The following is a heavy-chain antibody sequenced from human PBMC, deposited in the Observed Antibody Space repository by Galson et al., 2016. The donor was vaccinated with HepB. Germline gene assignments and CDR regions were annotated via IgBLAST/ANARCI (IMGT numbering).Heavy chain of an antibody. Sequence: SVKVSCKASGYTFGNYYIHWVRQVPGQGLEWLGLINPTGDTTTYGQSFQDRITITRDTSTSTVYMEMSDLRPEDTAIYYCTSVGVVVGNVGLSGGQGTLVTVS. CDR3: TSVGVVVGNVGLS. CDR1: GYTFGNYY. CDR2: INPTGDTT. V-gene: IGHV1-46*01. J-gene: IGHJ4*02. D-gene: IGHD2-15*01.